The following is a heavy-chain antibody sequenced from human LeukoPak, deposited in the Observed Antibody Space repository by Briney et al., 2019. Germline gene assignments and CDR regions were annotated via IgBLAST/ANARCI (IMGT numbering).Heavy chain of an antibody. V-gene: IGHV1-2*02. J-gene: IGHJ4*02. CDR2: INPNSGGT. CDR3: ASTAFDYSNVDY. Sequence: ASVKVSCKTSGYTFTGYYMHWVRQAPGQGLEWMGWINPNSGGTNYAQKFQGRVTMTRDTSISTAYMELSRLRSDDTAVYYCASTAFDYSNVDYWGQGTLVTVSS. D-gene: IGHD4-11*01. CDR1: GYTFTGYY.